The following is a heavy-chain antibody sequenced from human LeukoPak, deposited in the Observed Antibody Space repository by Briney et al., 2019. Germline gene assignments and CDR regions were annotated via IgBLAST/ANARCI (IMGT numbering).Heavy chain of an antibody. CDR1: GYTFIGHY. CDR3: ARGGGYDSYFDY. Sequence: ASVKVSCKASGYTFIGHYMHWVRQAPGQGLEWMGWINPNSGGTNYAQKFQDRVTMTRDTSISTAYMELSRLTSDDTAVYYCARGGGYDSYFDYWGQGTLVTVSS. V-gene: IGHV1-2*02. CDR2: INPNSGGT. J-gene: IGHJ4*02. D-gene: IGHD5-12*01.